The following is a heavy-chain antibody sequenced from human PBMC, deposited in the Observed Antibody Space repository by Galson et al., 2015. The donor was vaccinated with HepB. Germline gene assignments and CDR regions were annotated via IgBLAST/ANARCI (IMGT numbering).Heavy chain of an antibody. Sequence: SLRLSGAASGFTFSSYSMRWARQAPGEGLEWVSAIRGRGGSTYYADYGKVRFTTSRDNSKNTLYLQMNSLRAEDTAVYYCAKWMYKFGGVIVPSGFDYWGQGTLVTVSS. V-gene: IGHV3-23*01. J-gene: IGHJ4*02. D-gene: IGHD3-16*02. CDR2: IRGRGGST. CDR3: AKWMYKFGGVIVPSGFDY. CDR1: GFTFSSYS.